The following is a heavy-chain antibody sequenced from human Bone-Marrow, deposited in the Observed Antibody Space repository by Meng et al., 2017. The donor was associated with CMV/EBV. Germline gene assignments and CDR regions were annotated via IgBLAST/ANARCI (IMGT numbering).Heavy chain of an antibody. Sequence: GESLKISCTASGFTFSIYEMSWVRQAPGKGLEWLSFISGSGSTKYYADSVKGRFTISRDNAKNSVYLQMNSLRAEDTAVYYCAKVRYNWNDDLRGGGRYYFDHCGQGTLVTVSS. CDR3: AKVRYNWNDDLRGGGRYYFDH. D-gene: IGHD1-20*01. V-gene: IGHV3-48*03. J-gene: IGHJ4*02. CDR1: GFTFSIYE. CDR2: ISGSGSTK.